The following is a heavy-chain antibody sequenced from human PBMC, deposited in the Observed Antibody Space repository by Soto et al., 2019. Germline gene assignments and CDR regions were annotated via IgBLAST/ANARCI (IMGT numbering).Heavy chain of an antibody. V-gene: IGHV3-11*06. CDR3: ARERSGYCSSTSCYHYAFDI. J-gene: IGHJ3*02. Sequence: GGSLRLSCAASGFTFSDYYMSWIRQAPGKGLEWVSYISSSSSYTNYADSVKGRFTISRDNAKNSLYLQMNSLRAEDTAVYYCARERSGYCSSTSCYHYAFDIWGQGTMVTVSS. CDR2: ISSSSSYT. D-gene: IGHD2-2*01. CDR1: GFTFSDYY.